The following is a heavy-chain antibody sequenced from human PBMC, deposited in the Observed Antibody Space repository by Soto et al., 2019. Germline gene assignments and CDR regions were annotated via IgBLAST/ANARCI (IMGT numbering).Heavy chain of an antibody. CDR3: AKDLRSALALYAFDI. CDR1: GFTFDDYT. J-gene: IGHJ3*02. V-gene: IGHV3-43*01. CDR2: ISWDGGST. Sequence: PGGSLRLSCAASGFTFDDYTMHWVRQAPGKGLEWVPLISWDGGSTYYADSVKGRFTISRDNSKNSLYLQMNSLRTEDTALYYCAKDLRSALALYAFDIWGQGTMVTVSS.